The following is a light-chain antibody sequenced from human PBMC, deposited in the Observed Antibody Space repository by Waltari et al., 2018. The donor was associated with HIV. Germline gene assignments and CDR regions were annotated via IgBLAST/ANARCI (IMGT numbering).Light chain of an antibody. Sequence: DIQMTQSPSSLSASVGDRVTITCRASQGISDSLAWYQQKPGKAPKLLLYAASRVESGIPSRFSGSGSGTDYTLTISSLQPEDFATYYCQQYYSTPRTFGQGTKVEI. CDR3: QQYYSTPRT. J-gene: IGKJ1*01. CDR2: AAS. V-gene: IGKV1-NL1*01. CDR1: QGISDS.